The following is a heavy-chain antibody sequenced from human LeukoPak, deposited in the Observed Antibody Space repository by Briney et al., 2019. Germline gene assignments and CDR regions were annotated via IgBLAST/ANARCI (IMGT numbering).Heavy chain of an antibody. V-gene: IGHV4-34*01. CDR1: GGSFSGYY. D-gene: IGHD4-17*01. Sequence: KSSETLSLTCAVYGGSFSGYYWSWIRQPPGKGLEWIGEINHSGSTNYNPSLKSRVTISVDTSKNQFSLKLSSVTAADTAVYYCARLTTRVYYYYMDVWGKGTTVTVSS. CDR2: INHSGST. J-gene: IGHJ6*03. CDR3: ARLTTRVYYYYMDV.